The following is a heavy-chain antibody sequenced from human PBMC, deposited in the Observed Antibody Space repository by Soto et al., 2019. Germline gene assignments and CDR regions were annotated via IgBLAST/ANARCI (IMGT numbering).Heavy chain of an antibody. CDR1: GYTFTSYY. CDR2: INPSGGST. Sequence: EASVKVSCKASGYTFTSYYMHWVRQAPGQGLEWMGIINPSGGSTSYAQKFQGRVTMTRDTSTSTVYMELSSLRSEDTAVYYCARESSIAAAGREGRDDYWGQGTLVTVSS. J-gene: IGHJ4*02. V-gene: IGHV1-46*01. D-gene: IGHD6-13*01. CDR3: ARESSIAAAGREGRDDY.